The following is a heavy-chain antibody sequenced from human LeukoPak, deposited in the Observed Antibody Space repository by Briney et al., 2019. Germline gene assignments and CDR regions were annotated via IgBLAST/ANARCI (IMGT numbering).Heavy chain of an antibody. D-gene: IGHD6-13*01. CDR3: ARDVLQQLAVDV. Sequence: TSETLSLTCTVSGGSISSSSYYWGWIRQPPGKGLEWIGSIYYSGSTYYNPSLKSRVTISVDTSKNQFSLKLSSVTAADTAVYYCARDVLQQLAVDVWGKGTTVTVSS. V-gene: IGHV4-39*07. CDR2: IYYSGST. CDR1: GGSISSSSYY. J-gene: IGHJ6*04.